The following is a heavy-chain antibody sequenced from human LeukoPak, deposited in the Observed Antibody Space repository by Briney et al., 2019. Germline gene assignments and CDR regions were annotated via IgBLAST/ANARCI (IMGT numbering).Heavy chain of an antibody. CDR1: GFTFSSYA. V-gene: IGHV3-23*01. CDR3: ARDRDSSGWYYFDY. J-gene: IGHJ4*02. Sequence: PGGSLRLSCAASGFTFSSYAMSWVRQAPGKGLEWVSAISGSGGSTYYADSVKGRFTISRDNAKNSLYLQMNSLRAEDTAVYYCARDRDSSGWYYFDYWGQGTLVTVSS. CDR2: ISGSGGST. D-gene: IGHD6-19*01.